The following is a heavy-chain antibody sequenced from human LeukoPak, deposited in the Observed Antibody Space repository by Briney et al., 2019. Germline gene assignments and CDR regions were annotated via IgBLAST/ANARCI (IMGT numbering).Heavy chain of an antibody. Sequence: SETLSLTCAVYGGSFSGYYWSWIRQPPGKGLEWIGEINHSGSTNYNPSLKSRVTISVDTSKNQFSLKLSSVTAADTAVYYCASPYYDFWSGWANWFDPWGQGTLVTVSS. V-gene: IGHV4-34*01. CDR3: ASPYYDFWSGWANWFDP. D-gene: IGHD3-3*01. CDR2: INHSGST. CDR1: GGSFSGYY. J-gene: IGHJ5*02.